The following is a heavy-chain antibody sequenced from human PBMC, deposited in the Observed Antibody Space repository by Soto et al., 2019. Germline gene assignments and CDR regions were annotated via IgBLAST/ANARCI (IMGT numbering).Heavy chain of an antibody. CDR2: IYYSGST. D-gene: IGHD2-21*02. V-gene: IGHV4-59*01. CDR1: GDSISNYF. Sequence: PETLSLTCSGSGDSISNYFWIWIRQPPGKGLEWIGYIYYSGSTNYNPSLKSRVTISVDTSKNQFSLKLSSVTAADTAVYYCARVGYCGGDCSFPDYWGQGTLVTVSS. CDR3: ARVGYCGGDCSFPDY. J-gene: IGHJ4*02.